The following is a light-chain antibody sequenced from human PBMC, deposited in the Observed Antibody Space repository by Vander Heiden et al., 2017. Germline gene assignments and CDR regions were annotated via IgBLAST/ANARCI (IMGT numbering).Light chain of an antibody. Sequence: QSVLTQPPSASETPGQRATISCSGSSSNIGSNNVYWYQQLPVTAPKLLIYRNNQRPSGVPDRFSGSKAGTSASRAISGLRSEDEADYYCAAWDDSLSGLYVFGTGTKVTVL. CDR1: SSNIGSNN. CDR2: RNN. CDR3: AAWDDSLSGLYV. J-gene: IGLJ1*01. V-gene: IGLV1-47*01.